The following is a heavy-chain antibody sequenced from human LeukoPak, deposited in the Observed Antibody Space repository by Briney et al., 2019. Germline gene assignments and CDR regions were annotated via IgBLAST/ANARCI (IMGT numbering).Heavy chain of an antibody. D-gene: IGHD2-15*01. CDR1: GFTFSSYA. Sequence: PGGPLRLSCAASGFTFSSYAMSWVRQAPGKGLEWVSAISGSGGSTYYADSVKGRFTISRDNSKNTLYLQMNSLRAEDTAVYYCIVVVVAADIDYWGQGTLVTVSS. CDR3: IVVVVAADIDY. CDR2: ISGSGGST. V-gene: IGHV3-23*01. J-gene: IGHJ4*02.